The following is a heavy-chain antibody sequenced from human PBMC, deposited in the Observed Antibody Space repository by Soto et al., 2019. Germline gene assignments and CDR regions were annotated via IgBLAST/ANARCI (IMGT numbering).Heavy chain of an antibody. D-gene: IGHD3-10*01. V-gene: IGHV1-8*01. Sequence: SXKVSFRASGYSXTSLDIHLVRQTTGQGLEWMGWMEPSSGKTGYAQRFQDRVTMTRDTSINTAYMELRSLTSADTAFYYCARGVTAGVDYWGQGTLGTVSS. CDR3: ARGVTAGVDY. CDR1: GYSXTSLD. J-gene: IGHJ4*02. CDR2: MEPSSGKT.